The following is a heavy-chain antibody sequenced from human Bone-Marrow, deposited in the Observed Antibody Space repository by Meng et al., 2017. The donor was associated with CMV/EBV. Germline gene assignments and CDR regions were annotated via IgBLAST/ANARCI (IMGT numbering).Heavy chain of an antibody. CDR3: ARVGGSDYYYYGMDV. J-gene: IGHJ6*02. Sequence: GESLKISCAASGFTFSSYAMHWVRQAPGKGLEWVAVIVYDGSNKYYADSVKGRFTISRDNSKNTLYLQMNSLRAEDTAVYYCARVGGSDYYYYGMDVWGQGTTVTVSS. V-gene: IGHV3-30-3*01. D-gene: IGHD2-15*01. CDR1: GFTFSSYA. CDR2: IVYDGSNK.